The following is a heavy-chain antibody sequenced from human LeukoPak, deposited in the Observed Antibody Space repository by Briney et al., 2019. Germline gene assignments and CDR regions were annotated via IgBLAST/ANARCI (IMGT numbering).Heavy chain of an antibody. D-gene: IGHD2-2*01. CDR3: ARGVVVVVPAAILGMDV. CDR1: GGSFSGYY. CDR2: INHSGST. Sequence: SETPSLTCAVYGGSFSGYYWSWIRQPPGKGLEWIGEINHSGSTNYNPSLKSRVTISVDTSKNQFSLKLSSVTAADTAVYYCARGVVVVVPAAILGMDVWGQGTTVTVSS. J-gene: IGHJ6*02. V-gene: IGHV4-34*01.